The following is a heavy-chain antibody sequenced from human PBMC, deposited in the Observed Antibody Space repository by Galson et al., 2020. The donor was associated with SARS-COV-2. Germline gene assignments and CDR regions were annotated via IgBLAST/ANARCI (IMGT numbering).Heavy chain of an antibody. D-gene: IGHD2-2*01. Sequence: GESLKISCAASGFTFSSYWMSWVRQAPGGGLEGVANIKQDGREKYYVDSVKGRFTISRDNAQNSLYLQMNSLRVEDSAVYYCARRSQLLSYYYYYYMDVWGKGTTVTISS. V-gene: IGHV3-7*01. CDR3: ARRSQLLSYYYYYYMDV. CDR2: IKQDGREK. J-gene: IGHJ6*03. CDR1: GFTFSSYW.